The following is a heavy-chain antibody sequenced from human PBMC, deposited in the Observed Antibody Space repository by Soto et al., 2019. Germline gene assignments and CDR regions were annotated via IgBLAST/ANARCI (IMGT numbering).Heavy chain of an antibody. CDR2: IYYSGTT. V-gene: IGHV4-30-4*01. CDR3: ARGIGVLDS. J-gene: IGHJ4*02. CDR1: GDSIGAYDYY. D-gene: IGHD1-1*01. Sequence: LSLTCTVSGDSIGAYDYYWSWFRQPPGEGLQCIGYIYYSGTTYYNPSLKSRVTLSMDTSKNQFSLRLSSVTAADTAVYYCARGIGVLDSRGQRTLVTVSS.